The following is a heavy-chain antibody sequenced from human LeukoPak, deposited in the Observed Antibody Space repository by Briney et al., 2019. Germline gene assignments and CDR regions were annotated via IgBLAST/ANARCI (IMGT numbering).Heavy chain of an antibody. V-gene: IGHV3-11*04. CDR3: ARDRGSYRDY. Sequence: GGSLRLSCAASGFTFSDYYMNWIRQAPGKGLEWVSYISSGGGTRSYADSVKGRFTISRDNAKNSLYLQMNSLRAEDTAVYYCARDRGSYRDYWGQGTLVTVSS. CDR1: GFTFSDYY. J-gene: IGHJ4*02. CDR2: ISSGGGTR. D-gene: IGHD1-26*01.